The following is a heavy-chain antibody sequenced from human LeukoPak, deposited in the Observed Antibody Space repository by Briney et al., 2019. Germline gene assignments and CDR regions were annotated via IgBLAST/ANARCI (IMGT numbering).Heavy chain of an antibody. D-gene: IGHD2-2*03. CDR2: INPSGGST. J-gene: IGHJ6*04. CDR3: ARGGWVLLDV. V-gene: IGHV1-46*01. Sequence: AAVNVSRKSSGYTFTIYYMHWVRQAPGQGLAWMGIINPSGGSTSYAQQFQGRVTMTRDMSTSTVYMELSSLRSEDTAVYYCARGGWVLLDVWGKGTTVTVSS. CDR1: GYTFTIYY.